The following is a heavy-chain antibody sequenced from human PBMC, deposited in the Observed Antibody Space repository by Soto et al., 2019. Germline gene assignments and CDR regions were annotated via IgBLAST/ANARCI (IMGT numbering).Heavy chain of an antibody. CDR1: GTSISSNFW. CDR2: AHPSGTT. V-gene: IGHV4-4*02. Sequence: QMQLQESGPGLVKPSGTLSLTCAVSGTSISSNFWWSWVRQPPGKGLEWIGEAHPSGTTNYNPSPESRVTISVDKSNNQLSLNLYSLTAADTAVFFCARHVGVAGTRGFDYWGQGVLVAVSS. J-gene: IGHJ4*02. D-gene: IGHD6-19*01. CDR3: ARHVGVAGTRGFDY.